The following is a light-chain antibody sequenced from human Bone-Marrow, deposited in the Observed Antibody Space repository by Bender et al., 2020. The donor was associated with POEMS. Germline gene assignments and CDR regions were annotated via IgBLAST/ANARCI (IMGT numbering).Light chain of an antibody. CDR3: SSYAGSNNLV. CDR1: SRDVGSYNY. CDR2: EVS. J-gene: IGLJ2*01. V-gene: IGLV2-8*01. Sequence: QSALTQPPSASGSPGQSVTISCTGTSRDVGSYNYVSWYQHHPGKAPKLIIYEVSKRPSGVPDRFSGSKSGNTASLTVSGLQAEDEADYYCSSYAGSNNLVFGGGTKLTVL.